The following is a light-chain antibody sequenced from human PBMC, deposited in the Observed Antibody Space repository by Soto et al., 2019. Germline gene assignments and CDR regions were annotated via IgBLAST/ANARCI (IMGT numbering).Light chain of an antibody. CDR3: QQYNNWPPWT. V-gene: IGKV3-15*01. J-gene: IGKJ1*01. Sequence: LMTQSPATLSVSPGERATLSSRASQSVSNYLAWYQQNPGQAPRLIIYDASTRATGIPARFIGSGSGTECTRTISCLQSEDFAVYYCQQYNNWPPWTFGQGTKVEIK. CDR2: DAS. CDR1: QSVSNY.